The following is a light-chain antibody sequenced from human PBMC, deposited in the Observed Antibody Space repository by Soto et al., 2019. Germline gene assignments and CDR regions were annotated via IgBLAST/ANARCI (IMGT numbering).Light chain of an antibody. J-gene: IGLJ2*01. V-gene: IGLV4-60*02. CDR1: SGHSSYI. CDR3: ETWDSNTRV. Sequence: QSVLTQSSSASASLGSSVKLTCTLSSGHSSYIIAWHHQQPGKAPRPLMKLEGSGSYNKGSGVPDRFSCSSAGADLYLTIANLQFEEEDNYYCETWDSNTRVFGGGTKLTVL. CDR2: LEGSGSY.